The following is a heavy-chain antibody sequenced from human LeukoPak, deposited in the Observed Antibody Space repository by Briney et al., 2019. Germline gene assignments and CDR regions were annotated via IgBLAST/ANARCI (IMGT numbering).Heavy chain of an antibody. V-gene: IGHV3-23*01. Sequence: PGGSLRLSCAASGFIFNYYAMNWVRQAPEKGLEWVSAISGGGHSTYYADSVKGRFTISRDNSKNTLYLQMNSLRAEDTAVYFCAKGLEPGAFDIWGQGTRVTVSS. D-gene: IGHD1-1*01. J-gene: IGHJ3*02. CDR3: AKGLEPGAFDI. CDR1: GFIFNYYA. CDR2: ISGGGHST.